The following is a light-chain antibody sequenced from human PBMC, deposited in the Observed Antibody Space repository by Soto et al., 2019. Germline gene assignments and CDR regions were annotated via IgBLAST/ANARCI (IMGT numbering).Light chain of an antibody. Sequence: DIQMTQSPSAMSASVGDRVTITCRASQGISNYLAWFHQKPGQGPKRLIYGASNLQSGVPPRFSGSGSEPEFTLPSSTLQPEDISTYYRLQHNAYPFTFGQGPKREIK. V-gene: IGKV1-17*03. J-gene: IGKJ2*01. CDR1: QGISNY. CDR3: LQHNAYPFT. CDR2: GAS.